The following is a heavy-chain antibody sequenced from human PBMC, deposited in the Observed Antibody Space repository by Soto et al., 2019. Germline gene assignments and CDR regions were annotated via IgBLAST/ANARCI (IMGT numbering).Heavy chain of an antibody. Sequence: SVKVSCKASGGTFSSYAISWVRQAPGQGLEWMGGRIPIFGTANYAQKFQGRVTITADESTSTADMELSSLRSEDTAVYYCASGGSRSYYYYGMDVWGQGTTVTVSS. CDR2: RIPIFGTA. D-gene: IGHD3-16*01. CDR3: ASGGSRSYYYYGMDV. J-gene: IGHJ6*02. CDR1: GGTFSSYA. V-gene: IGHV1-69*13.